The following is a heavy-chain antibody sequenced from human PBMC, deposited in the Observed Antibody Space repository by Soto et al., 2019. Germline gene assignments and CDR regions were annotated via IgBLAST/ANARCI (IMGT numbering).Heavy chain of an antibody. Sequence: QITLKESGPTLVNPTQTLTLTCTFSGFSLSTSGVGVGWIRQPPGKALEWLALIYWEDDKRYSPSLKSRLTITRDTTKNQVVLTMNNKDHVDTATYYRAHRQFRGYFDYWGQGTLVTVSS. V-gene: IGHV2-5*02. CDR3: AHRQFRGYFDY. D-gene: IGHD3-10*01. J-gene: IGHJ4*02. CDR1: GFSLSTSGVG. CDR2: IYWEDDK.